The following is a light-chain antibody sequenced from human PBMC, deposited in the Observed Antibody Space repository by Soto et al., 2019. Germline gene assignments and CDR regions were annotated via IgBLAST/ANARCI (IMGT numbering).Light chain of an antibody. V-gene: IGKV1-27*01. Sequence: DIQMTQSPSSLSASVGDRVTITCRASQGISNYLAWYQQKPGKVPKLLTYAASTLQSGVQSRFSGSGSGTDFTPTISRLQPEYVATHYCQKYNSAPLTFGPGTKVDIK. CDR1: QGISNY. CDR2: AAS. J-gene: IGKJ3*01. CDR3: QKYNSAPLT.